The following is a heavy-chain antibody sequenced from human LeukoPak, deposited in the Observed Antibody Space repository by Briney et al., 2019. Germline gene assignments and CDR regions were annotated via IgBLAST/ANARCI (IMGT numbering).Heavy chain of an antibody. CDR3: GKDKAWGRSYNGPLAD. CDR2: IWYDGSNK. V-gene: IGHV3-33*06. CDR1: EFGFSSYG. J-gene: IGHJ4*02. Sequence: QAGGSLRLSCAASEFGFSSYGMHWVRQTPGKGLEWLAVIWYDGSNKFYADSVKGRFTISRDNSKNMLYLQMNSLRAEDTAVYYCGKDKAWGRSYNGPLADWGQGTLVSVSS. D-gene: IGHD3-10*01.